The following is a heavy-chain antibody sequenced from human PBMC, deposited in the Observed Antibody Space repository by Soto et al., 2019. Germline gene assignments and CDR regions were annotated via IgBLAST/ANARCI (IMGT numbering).Heavy chain of an antibody. CDR2: IGSKANGGTT. CDR3: ARAYYPGSSGYYRY. D-gene: IGHD3-22*01. J-gene: IGHJ4*02. V-gene: IGHV3-49*03. Sequence: GGSLRLSCTGSGFIFVDFAMSWFRQAPGKGLEWVGFIGSKANGGTTEYAASVKGRFTISRDDSESIAYVQMNSLKIEDTAVYYCARAYYPGSSGYYRYWGQGTLVTVS. CDR1: GFIFVDFA.